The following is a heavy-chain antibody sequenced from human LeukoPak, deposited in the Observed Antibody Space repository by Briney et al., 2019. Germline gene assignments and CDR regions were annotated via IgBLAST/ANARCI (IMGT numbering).Heavy chain of an antibody. CDR1: GGTFSSCA. J-gene: IGHJ5*02. CDR2: IIPIFGTA. Sequence: ASVKVSCKASGGTFSSCAISWVRQAPGQGLEWMGGIIPIFGTANYAQKFQGRVTITTDESTSTAYMELSSLRSEDTAVYYCARAPARYCSRTSCYTNWFDPWGQGTLVTVSS. V-gene: IGHV1-69*05. CDR3: ARAPARYCSRTSCYTNWFDP. D-gene: IGHD2-2*02.